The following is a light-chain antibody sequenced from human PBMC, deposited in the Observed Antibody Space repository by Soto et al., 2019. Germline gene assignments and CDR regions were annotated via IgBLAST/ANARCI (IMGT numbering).Light chain of an antibody. Sequence: QPVLTQPPSASASLGASVTLTCTLSSGYSNYKVDWYQQSPGKGPRFVMRVGTGGIVGSKGDGIPDRFSVLGSGLNRYLTIKNIQEEDESDYHCGADHGSGSNFVKGVFGGGTKLTVL. CDR1: SGYSNYK. CDR2: VGTGGIVG. J-gene: IGLJ3*02. V-gene: IGLV9-49*01. CDR3: GADHGSGSNFVKGV.